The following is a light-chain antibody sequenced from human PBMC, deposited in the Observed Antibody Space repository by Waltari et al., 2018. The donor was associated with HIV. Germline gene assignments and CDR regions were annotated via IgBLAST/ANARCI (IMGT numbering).Light chain of an antibody. V-gene: IGLV1-51*01. CDR3: GTWDSSLGAGV. J-gene: IGLJ3*02. CDR2: DNN. CDR1: SSNFGNSF. Sequence: QSVLTQPPSVSAAPGQKVTISCSGSSSNFGNSFVSWYQHLPGAAPKLLIYDNNTRPSGISDRFSGPKSGTSATLAITGLQTGDEADYYCGTWDSSLGAGVFGGGTRLTVL.